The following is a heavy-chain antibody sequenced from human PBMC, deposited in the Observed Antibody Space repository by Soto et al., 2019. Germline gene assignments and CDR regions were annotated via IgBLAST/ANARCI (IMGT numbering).Heavy chain of an antibody. D-gene: IGHD1-26*01. Sequence: QVQLVESGGGVVQPGRSLRLSCVASGFTFSSYGMHWVRQAPGKGLEGVAIISYDGSNTYYADSVKGRFTISRENSKNTLYLQMNSLRAEDTSVYYCAKEGGLSGSYYISSSYYFDYWGQGTLVTVSS. CDR2: ISYDGSNT. CDR3: AKEGGLSGSYYISSSYYFDY. V-gene: IGHV3-30*18. J-gene: IGHJ4*02. CDR1: GFTFSSYG.